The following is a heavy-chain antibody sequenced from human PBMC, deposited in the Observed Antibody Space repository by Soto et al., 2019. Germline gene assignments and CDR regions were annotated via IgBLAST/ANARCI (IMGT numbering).Heavy chain of an antibody. V-gene: IGHV1-24*01. Sequence: ASVKVCCKVSGDTLTKLSMHWVRQSPGKGLQWMGGFDPERGETIYAQQFQGRVTMTEDTSTDTAYMDLSSLRSDDTAIYYCASDSGGVNSAVLLYCGQGALVTV. CDR3: ASDSGGVNSAVLLY. D-gene: IGHD2-15*01. CDR2: FDPERGET. CDR1: GDTLTKLS. J-gene: IGHJ4*02.